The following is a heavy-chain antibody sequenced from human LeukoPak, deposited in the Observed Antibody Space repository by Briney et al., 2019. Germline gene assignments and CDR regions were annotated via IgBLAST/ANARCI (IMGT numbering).Heavy chain of an antibody. J-gene: IGHJ4*02. Sequence: SGTLSLTCAVYGGSFSGYYWSWIRQPPGKGLEWIGEINHSGSTNYNPSLKSRVTISVETSKNQFSLKLSSVTAADTAVYYCARVTGYMIEDYFDYWGQGTLVTVSS. CDR1: GGSFSGYY. D-gene: IGHD3-22*01. CDR2: INHSGST. CDR3: ARVTGYMIEDYFDY. V-gene: IGHV4-34*01.